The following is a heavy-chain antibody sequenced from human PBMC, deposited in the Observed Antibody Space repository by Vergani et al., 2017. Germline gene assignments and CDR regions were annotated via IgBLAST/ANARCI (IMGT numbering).Heavy chain of an antibody. Sequence: QVQLVQSGAEVKKPGASVKVSCKASGYTFTSYGISWVRPAPGQGLEWMGWISAYNGNTNYAQKLQGRVTMTTDTSTSTAYMELRSLRSDDTAVYYCARDQGRVVPAAIALEYWDWGQGTLVTVSS. J-gene: IGHJ4*02. CDR1: GYTFTSYG. V-gene: IGHV1-18*01. D-gene: IGHD2-2*02. CDR3: ARDQGRVVPAAIALEYWD. CDR2: ISAYNGNT.